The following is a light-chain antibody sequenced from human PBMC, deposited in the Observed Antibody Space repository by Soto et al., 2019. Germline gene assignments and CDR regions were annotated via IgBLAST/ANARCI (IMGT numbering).Light chain of an antibody. Sequence: EIVLTQSPAALSLSPGERATLSCRASQSVGNSLAWYQQKAGQTPRLLIDDGSNRPTGIPARFSGSGSGTDFSLTISSLEPEDFAVYYCQQRSNWPITFGQGTRLDIK. J-gene: IGKJ5*01. CDR1: QSVGNS. CDR2: DGS. CDR3: QQRSNWPIT. V-gene: IGKV3-11*01.